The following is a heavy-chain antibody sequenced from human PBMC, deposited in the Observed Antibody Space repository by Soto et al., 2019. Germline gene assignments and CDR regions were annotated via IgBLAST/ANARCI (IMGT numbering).Heavy chain of an antibody. CDR3: ARNAYYDILTGYYYYYGMDV. Sequence: PGESLKISCKGSGCSFTSYWISWVRQMPGKGLEWMGRIDPSDSYTNYSPSFQGHVTISADKSISTAYLQWSSLKASDTAMYYCARNAYYDILTGYYYYYGMDVWGQGTTVTVSS. CDR2: IDPSDSYT. D-gene: IGHD3-9*01. V-gene: IGHV5-10-1*01. J-gene: IGHJ6*02. CDR1: GCSFTSYW.